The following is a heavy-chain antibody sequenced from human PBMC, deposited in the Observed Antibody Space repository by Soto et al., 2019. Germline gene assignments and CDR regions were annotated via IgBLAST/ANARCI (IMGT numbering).Heavy chain of an antibody. CDR2: IYWDDDE. CDR3: AQRPRGYSYHFEY. J-gene: IGHJ4*02. D-gene: IGHD5-18*01. Sequence: QITLKESGPTLVKPTQTLTLTCTFSGFSLSTRGVGVGWFRQPPGKALEWLALIYWDDDEGYSPSLKSRLTIAKDTAKNQLVLTLTTTHPVDTATYYCAQRPRGYSYHFEYWGQGTLVTVS. CDR1: GFSLSTRGVG. V-gene: IGHV2-5*02.